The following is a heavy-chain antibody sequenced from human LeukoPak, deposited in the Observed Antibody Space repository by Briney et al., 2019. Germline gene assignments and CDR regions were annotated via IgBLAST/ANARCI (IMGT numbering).Heavy chain of an antibody. CDR1: GFTFSTYE. Sequence: GSLRLSCAASGFTFSTYEMNWVRQAPGKGLEWISHIVSSGSTIYYADSVKGRFTISRDNAKNSLYLHMNSLRAEDTAVYYCARDVRSSWYFDYRGQGTLVTVSS. J-gene: IGHJ4*02. D-gene: IGHD6-13*01. CDR2: IVSSGSTI. V-gene: IGHV3-48*03. CDR3: ARDVRSSWYFDY.